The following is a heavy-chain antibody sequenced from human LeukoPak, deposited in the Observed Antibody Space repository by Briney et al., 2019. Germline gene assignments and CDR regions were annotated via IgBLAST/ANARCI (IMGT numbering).Heavy chain of an antibody. V-gene: IGHV3-43*02. CDR3: AKDIGDDYCSNVLDV. Sequence: GGCLRLSCEASGFTFDDYAMHWVRQAPGKGVEWVSLISRDSDKTYYADSVKGRFTISRDNYKNSLYLQMNSLRTKDTAVHYCAKDIGDDYCSNVLDVWGQGTTVTVSS. CDR2: ISRDSDKT. D-gene: IGHD2-21*02. J-gene: IGHJ6*02. CDR1: GFTFDDYA.